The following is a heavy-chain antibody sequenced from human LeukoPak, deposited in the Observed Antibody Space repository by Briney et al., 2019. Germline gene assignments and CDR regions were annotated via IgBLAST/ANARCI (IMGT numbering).Heavy chain of an antibody. CDR3: ARSGLTTVLYLD. CDR2: INRSGST. CDR1: GGSFTKYY. D-gene: IGHD4-11*01. V-gene: IGHV4-34*01. Sequence: SETLSLACGVSGGSFTKYYWSWIRQPPGKGLEWIGEINRSGSTNYNPSLKSRVTISVDTSKNQFSLKLTSVTAADTAVYLCARSGLTTVLYLDWGQGTLVTVSS. J-gene: IGHJ4*02.